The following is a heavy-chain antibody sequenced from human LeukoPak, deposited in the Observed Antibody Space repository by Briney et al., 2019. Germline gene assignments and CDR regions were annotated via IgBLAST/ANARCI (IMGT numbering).Heavy chain of an antibody. CDR1: GGSISSSNW. CDR3: ARGSFWSGYYRWFDP. J-gene: IGHJ5*02. Sequence: SGTLSLTCAVSGGSISSSNWWSWVRPPPGKGLEWIGEIYHSGSTNYNPSLKSRVTISVDKSKNQFSLKLSSVTAADTAVYYCARGSFWSGYYRWFDPWAREPWSPSPQ. D-gene: IGHD3-3*01. CDR2: IYHSGST. V-gene: IGHV4-4*02.